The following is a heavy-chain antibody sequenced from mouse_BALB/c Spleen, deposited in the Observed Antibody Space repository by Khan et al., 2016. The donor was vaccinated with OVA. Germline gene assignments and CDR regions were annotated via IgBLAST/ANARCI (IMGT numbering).Heavy chain of an antibody. CDR2: ISYSGSP. Sequence: EVQLQESGPGLVKPSQSLSLTCTVTGYSITSGYGWNWIRQFPGNKLEWLGYISYSGSPNYNPSLKSRISITRDTSKNQFFLQLNSVTTEDTATYYCARTARIKYWGQGTTLTVSS. V-gene: IGHV3-2*02. J-gene: IGHJ2*01. CDR1: GYSITSGYG. CDR3: ARTARIKY. D-gene: IGHD1-2*01.